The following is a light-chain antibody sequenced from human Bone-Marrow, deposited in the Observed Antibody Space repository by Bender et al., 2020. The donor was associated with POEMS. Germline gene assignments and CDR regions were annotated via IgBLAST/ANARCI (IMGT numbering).Light chain of an antibody. CDR1: STDVATFGL. CDR2: AGS. V-gene: IGLV2-23*01. J-gene: IGLJ3*02. Sequence: QSALTQPASVSGSPGQSITISCTGTSTDVATFGLVSWYQQHPGKAPQLIISAGSERPSGVSHRFSGSKSGNTASLTISGLQAEDEADYYCCSYSGSSTQVFGGGTKLTVL. CDR3: CSYSGSSTQV.